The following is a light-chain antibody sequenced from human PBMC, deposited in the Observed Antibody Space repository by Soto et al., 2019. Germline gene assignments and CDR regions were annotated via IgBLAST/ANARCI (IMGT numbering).Light chain of an antibody. CDR3: SSYTTSNTRQIV. Sequence: QSALTQPASVSGSPGQSITISCTGTSSDVGGYNYVSWYQHHPGKAPKLIIYDVTNRPSGVSNPFSGSKSGNTASLTISGLQPEDEADCYCSSYTTSNTRQIVFGTGTQLTVL. V-gene: IGLV2-14*03. J-gene: IGLJ1*01. CDR2: DVT. CDR1: SSDVGGYNY.